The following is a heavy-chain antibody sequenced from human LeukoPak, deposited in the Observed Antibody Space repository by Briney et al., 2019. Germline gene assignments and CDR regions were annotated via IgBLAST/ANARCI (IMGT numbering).Heavy chain of an antibody. V-gene: IGHV4-4*02. D-gene: IGHD6-19*01. CDR3: ARRPGGWYSYSYYFDY. J-gene: IGHJ4*02. Sequence: SETLSLTCAVSGGSISSSNWWSWVRQPPGKGLEWIGEIYHSGSTNYNPSLKSRVTISVDKSKNQFSLKLSSVTAADTAVYYCARRPGGWYSYSYYFDYWGQGTLVTVSS. CDR1: GGSISSSNW. CDR2: IYHSGST.